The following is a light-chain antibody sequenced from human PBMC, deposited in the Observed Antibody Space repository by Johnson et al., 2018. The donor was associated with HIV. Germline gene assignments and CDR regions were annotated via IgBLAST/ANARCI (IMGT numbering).Light chain of an antibody. V-gene: IGLV1-51*02. J-gene: IGLJ1*01. CDR3: GTWDSSLSTYV. Sequence: QSVLTQPPSVSAAPGQKVTISCSGSSSNIGNNYVSWYQQLPGTAPKLLIYENNKRPSGIPDRFSGSKSGTSATLGITGLQTGAEADYYCGTWDSSLSTYVFGSGTHVPIL. CDR1: SSNIGNNY. CDR2: ENN.